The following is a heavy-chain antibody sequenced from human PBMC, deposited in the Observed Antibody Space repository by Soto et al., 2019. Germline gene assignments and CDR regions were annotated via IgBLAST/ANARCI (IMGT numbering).Heavy chain of an antibody. J-gene: IGHJ3*02. D-gene: IGHD7-27*01. CDR3: AREYGDQDAFDI. V-gene: IGHV3-48*03. Sequence: GGSLRLSCAASGFTFSSYEMNWVRQAPGKGLEWVSYISSSGSTIYYADSVKGRFTISRDNAKNSLYLQMNSLRAEDTAVYYCAREYGDQDAFDIWGQGTMVTVSS. CDR2: ISSSGSTI. CDR1: GFTFSSYE.